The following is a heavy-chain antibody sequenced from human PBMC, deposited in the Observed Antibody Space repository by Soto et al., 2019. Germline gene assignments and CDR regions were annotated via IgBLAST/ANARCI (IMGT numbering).Heavy chain of an antibody. CDR1: GFSLSSNEVG. V-gene: IGHV2-5*02. Sequence: QITLKESGPTLVKPTQTLTLTCTFSGFSLSSNEVGLGWIRQPPGKALEWLALIYWDGDKHYSPSLNSMITNNTATSKNQVVLTMTTMDPVDTATYYCAPRGGAAAGTDFFDSWGQGTLVTVSS. J-gene: IGHJ4*02. D-gene: IGHD6-13*01. CDR2: IYWDGDK. CDR3: APRGGAAAGTDFFDS.